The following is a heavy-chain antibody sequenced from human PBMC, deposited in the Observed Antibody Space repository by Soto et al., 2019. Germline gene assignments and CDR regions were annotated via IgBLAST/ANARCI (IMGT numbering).Heavy chain of an antibody. CDR2: INHSGST. CDR3: ARSFRRFFRVGLRLDY. CDR1: GGSFSGYY. J-gene: IGHJ4*02. V-gene: IGHV4-34*01. Sequence: QVQLQQWGAGLLKPSETLSLTCAVYGGSFSGYYWSWIRQPPGKGLEWIGEINHSGSTNYNPSLKSRVTISVDTSKNQFSLKLSSVTAADTAVYYCARSFRRFFRVGLRLDYWGQGTLVTVSS. D-gene: IGHD2-15*01.